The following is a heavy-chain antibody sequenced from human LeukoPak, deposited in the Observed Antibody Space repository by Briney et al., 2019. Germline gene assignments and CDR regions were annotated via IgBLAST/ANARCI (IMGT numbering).Heavy chain of an antibody. V-gene: IGHV1-2*02. CDR1: GYTFTGYY. Sequence: ASVKVSCKASGYTFTGYYMHWVRQAPGQGLEWMGWINPNSGGTNYAQKFQGRVTMTRDASISTAYMELSRLRSDDTAVYYCARGIIAARTYYYYMDVWGKGTTVTVSS. J-gene: IGHJ6*03. CDR2: INPNSGGT. D-gene: IGHD6-6*01. CDR3: ARGIIAARTYYYYMDV.